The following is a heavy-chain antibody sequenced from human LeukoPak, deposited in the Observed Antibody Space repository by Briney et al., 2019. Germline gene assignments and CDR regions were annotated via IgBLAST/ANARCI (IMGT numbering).Heavy chain of an antibody. CDR2: ISSSSSYI. J-gene: IGHJ4*02. V-gene: IGHV3-21*01. CDR1: GFTFSSYS. D-gene: IGHD2-2*01. CDR3: ARDFPNAPRASPFDY. Sequence: GGSLRLSCAASGFTFSSYSMNWARQAPGKGLEWVSSISSSSSYIYYADSVKGRFTISRDNAKNSLYLQMNSLRAEDTAVYYCARDFPNAPRASPFDYWGQGTLVTVSS.